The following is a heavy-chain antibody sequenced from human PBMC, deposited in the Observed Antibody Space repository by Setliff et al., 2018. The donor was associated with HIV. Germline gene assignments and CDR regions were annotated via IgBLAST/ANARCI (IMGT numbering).Heavy chain of an antibody. J-gene: IGHJ4*02. Sequence: VSGPTLVNPTQTLTLTCTFSGFSLSIRGMCVSWIRQPPGKALEWLARIDWDDDKYYSTSLKTRLTISKDTSKNQVVLTMTNMGPVDTATYYCARASGAYSNSFYFDYWGQGALVTVS. D-gene: IGHD6-6*01. V-gene: IGHV2-70*11. CDR1: GFSLSIRGMC. CDR2: IDWDDDK. CDR3: ARASGAYSNSFYFDY.